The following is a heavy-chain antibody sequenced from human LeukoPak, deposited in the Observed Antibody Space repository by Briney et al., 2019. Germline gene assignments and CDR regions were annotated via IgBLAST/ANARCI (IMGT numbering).Heavy chain of an antibody. CDR1: GFTFSSYA. J-gene: IGHJ4*02. D-gene: IGHD2-21*02. V-gene: IGHV3-23*01. CDR3: AKDSEKTYCGGDCYYGF. CDR2: ITGSGIST. Sequence: GGSLRLSCAASGFTFSSYAMSWVRQAPGKGLEWVSTITGSGISTYYADPVKGRFTISRDNSKNTLYVQMNSLRAEDTAVYYCAKDSEKTYCGGDCYYGFWGQGTLVTVSS.